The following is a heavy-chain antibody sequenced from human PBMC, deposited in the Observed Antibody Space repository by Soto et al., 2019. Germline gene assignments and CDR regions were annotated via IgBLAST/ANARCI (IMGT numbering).Heavy chain of an antibody. CDR2: ISGSGGST. D-gene: IGHD1-20*01. CDR3: AKAEYNWNEAPFDY. V-gene: IGHV3-23*01. Sequence: GESLKISCAASGFTFSSYAMSWVRQAPGKGLEWVSAISGSGGSTYYADSVKGRFTISRDNSKNTLYLQMNSLRAEDTAVYYCAKAEYNWNEAPFDYWGQGTLVTVSS. J-gene: IGHJ4*02. CDR1: GFTFSSYA.